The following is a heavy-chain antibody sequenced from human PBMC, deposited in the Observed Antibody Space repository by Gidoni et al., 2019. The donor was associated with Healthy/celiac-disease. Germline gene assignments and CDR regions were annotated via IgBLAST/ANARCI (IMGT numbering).Heavy chain of an antibody. Sequence: QVQLVQSGAEVKKPGSSVKVSCKASGGTFSSYAISWVRQAPGQGLEWMGGIIPIFGTANYAQKFQGRVTITADKSTSTAYMELSSLRSEDTAVYYCARERRGLCGGDCYWFDPWGQGTLVTVSS. J-gene: IGHJ5*02. V-gene: IGHV1-69*06. CDR2: IIPIFGTA. CDR3: ARERRGLCGGDCYWFDP. D-gene: IGHD2-21*02. CDR1: GGTFSSYA.